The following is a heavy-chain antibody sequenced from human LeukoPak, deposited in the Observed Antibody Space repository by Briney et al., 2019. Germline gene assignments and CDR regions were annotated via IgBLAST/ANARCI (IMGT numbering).Heavy chain of an antibody. CDR3: AKVDDYDFWSGYPDY. V-gene: IGHV3-23*01. D-gene: IGHD3-3*01. Sequence: GGSLRLSCAASGFTFSSYAMSWVPQAPGKGLEWVSAISGSGGSTYYADSVKGRFTISRDNSKNTLYLQMNSLRAEDTAVYYCAKVDDYDFWSGYPDYWSQGTLVTVSS. J-gene: IGHJ4*02. CDR1: GFTFSSYA. CDR2: ISGSGGST.